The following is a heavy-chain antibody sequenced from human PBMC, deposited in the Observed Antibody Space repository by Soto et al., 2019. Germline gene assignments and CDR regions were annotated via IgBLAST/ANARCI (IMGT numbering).Heavy chain of an antibody. J-gene: IGHJ6*02. CDR2: ISSSSSHI. D-gene: IGHD3-10*01. Sequence: EVQLVESGGGLVKPGGSLRLSCAASGFTLTTYSMNWVRQASGKGLEWVASISSSSSHIYYADSVKGRFTISRDNARNSLYLQMNSLRAEDTAVYYCVRERGLSSYYGMDVWGQGPTVTVSS. V-gene: IGHV3-21*02. CDR3: VRERGLSSYYGMDV. CDR1: GFTLTTYS.